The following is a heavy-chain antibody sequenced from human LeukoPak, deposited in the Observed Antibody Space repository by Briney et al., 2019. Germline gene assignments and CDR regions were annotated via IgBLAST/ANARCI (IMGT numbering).Heavy chain of an antibody. J-gene: IGHJ4*02. V-gene: IGHV3-20*01. Sequence: GGSLRLSCAASGFRLDEYGMSGVRQAPGKGLEWVSGIKWDGGSIGYGDSVKGRFTISRDNAKNSLYLQMNSLRAEDTALYHCVRYYYYRSGFPFFDYWGQGTLVTVSS. D-gene: IGHD3-22*01. CDR1: GFRLDEYG. CDR3: VRYYYYRSGFPFFDY. CDR2: IKWDGGSI.